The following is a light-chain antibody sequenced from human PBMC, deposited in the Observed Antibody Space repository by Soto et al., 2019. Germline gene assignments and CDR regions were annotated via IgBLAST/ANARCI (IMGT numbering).Light chain of an antibody. V-gene: IGLV2-8*01. J-gene: IGLJ2*01. CDR3: RSYAGSNNFVV. CDR2: EVS. CDR1: SSDVGGYNY. Sequence: QSALTQPPSASGSPGQSVTISCTGTSSDVGGYNYVSWYQQHPGKAPKLMIYEVSKRPSGVPDRFSGSKSGNTASLTVSGLQAEDEDYYYCRSYAGSNNFVVFGGGTKLTVL.